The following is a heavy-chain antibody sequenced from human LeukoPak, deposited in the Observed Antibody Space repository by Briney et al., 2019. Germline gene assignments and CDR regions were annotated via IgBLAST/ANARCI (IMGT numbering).Heavy chain of an antibody. CDR3: AKVESYDSSGYYFPYGY. Sequence: GGSLRLSCAASGFTFSSYAMSWVRQAPGKGLEWVSAISGSGGSTYYADSVKGRFTISRDNSKNTLYLQMNSLRAEDTAVYYCAKVESYDSSGYYFPYGYWGQGTLVTVSS. CDR1: GFTFSSYA. CDR2: ISGSGGST. J-gene: IGHJ4*02. D-gene: IGHD3-22*01. V-gene: IGHV3-23*01.